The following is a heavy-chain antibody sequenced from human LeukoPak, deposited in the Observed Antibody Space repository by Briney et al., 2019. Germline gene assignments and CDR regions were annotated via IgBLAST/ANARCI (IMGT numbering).Heavy chain of an antibody. Sequence: PSETLSLTCAVYGGSFSDDYWNWIRQPPGKGLEWIGEIDDSGSTKYNSSLKSRVTISIDTSKKQVSLKLTSLTAADTAVYYCAKVVPYDFLKGPYIFDVWGQGTMVTVSS. CDR3: AKVVPYDFLKGPYIFDV. D-gene: IGHD3/OR15-3a*01. CDR1: GGSFSDDY. V-gene: IGHV4-34*01. CDR2: IDDSGST. J-gene: IGHJ3*01.